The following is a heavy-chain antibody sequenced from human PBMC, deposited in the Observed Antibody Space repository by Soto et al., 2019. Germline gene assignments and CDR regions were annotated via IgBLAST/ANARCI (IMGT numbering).Heavy chain of an antibody. J-gene: IGHJ3*02. CDR1: EDTFRNYA. CDR2: IIPIFGTA. D-gene: IGHD3-22*01. Sequence: QVELVQSGAEVKKPGSSVKVSCQASEDTFRNYAISWVRQAPGQGLEWMGGIIPIFGTANYAQKFQGRVTITADTSANTVYLELSSLRSEDTAVFYCAADVLTYSYDSSGYYFDGFDTWGQGTMVTVSS. CDR3: AADVLTYSYDSSGYYFDGFDT. V-gene: IGHV1-69*06.